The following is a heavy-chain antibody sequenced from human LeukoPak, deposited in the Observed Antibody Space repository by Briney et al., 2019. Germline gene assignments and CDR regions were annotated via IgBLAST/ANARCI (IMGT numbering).Heavy chain of an antibody. CDR3: ARSRDGYNFSPSDC. CDR2: IYTSGST. CDR1: GGSISRGNYY. D-gene: IGHD5-24*01. V-gene: IGHV4-61*02. Sequence: PSQTLSLTCTVSGGSISRGNYYWNWLRQPAGTGLEWLGRIYTSGSTNYNPSLKSRVTISVDTSKNQFSLRLTSVTAADTAIYYCARSRDGYNFSPSDCWGQGTLVTVSS. J-gene: IGHJ4*02.